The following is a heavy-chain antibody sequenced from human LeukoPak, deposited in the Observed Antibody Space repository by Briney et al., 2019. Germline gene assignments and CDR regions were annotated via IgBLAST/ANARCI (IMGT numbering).Heavy chain of an antibody. J-gene: IGHJ3*02. CDR1: GGPISSYY. CDR2: IYYSGST. D-gene: IGHD2-15*01. Sequence: SETLSLTCTVSGGPISSYYWSWLRQPPRKGLEGIGYIYYSGSTNYSPSLKRRVTISVDTSKSQFSLKLSSVTAADTAVYYCARVEYCSGGSCYFPFDIWGQGTMVTVSS. V-gene: IGHV4-59*01. CDR3: ARVEYCSGGSCYFPFDI.